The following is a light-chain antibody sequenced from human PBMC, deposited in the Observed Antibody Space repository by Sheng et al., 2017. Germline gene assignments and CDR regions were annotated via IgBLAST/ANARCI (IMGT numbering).Light chain of an antibody. CDR1: SLRSFS. CDR2: GKN. J-gene: IGLJ2*01. V-gene: IGLV3-19*01. CDR3: QAWDSSTALV. Sequence: SSELTQDPALSVALGQTVRITCQGDSLRSFSASWYRQKPGQAPVLVIDGKNDRPSGIPDRFSGSSSGNTAALTITGAQAEDEADYYCQAWDSSTALVFGGGTKLTVL.